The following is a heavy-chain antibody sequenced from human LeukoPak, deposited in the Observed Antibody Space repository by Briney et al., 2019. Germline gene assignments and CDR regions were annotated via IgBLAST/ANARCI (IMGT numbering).Heavy chain of an antibody. V-gene: IGHV1-69*05. CDR3: ARDSGSTSRFDP. J-gene: IGHJ5*02. CDR2: IIPIFGTA. Sequence: SVQVSCKASGGTFSSYAISWVRQAPGQGLEWMGGIIPIFGTANYAQKFQGRVTITTDESTSTAYMELSSLRSEDTAVYYCARDSGSTSRFDPWGQGTLVTVSS. D-gene: IGHD2-2*01. CDR1: GGTFSSYA.